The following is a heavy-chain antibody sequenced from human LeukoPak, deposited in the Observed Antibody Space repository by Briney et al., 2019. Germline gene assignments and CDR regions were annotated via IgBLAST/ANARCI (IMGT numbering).Heavy chain of an antibody. V-gene: IGHV3-30-3*01. CDR1: GFTFRNYV. D-gene: IGHD3-10*01. J-gene: IGHJ4*02. Sequence: GGSLRLSCAASGFTFRNYVIHWVRQAPGMGLEWVAVTSSDLNVKLYADSVKGRFTISRDNSRSTLYLQMNSLRPEDTAIYYCAREGYYGSGSPLSLYFDYWGQGTLVTVSS. CDR2: TSSDLNVK. CDR3: AREGYYGSGSPLSLYFDY.